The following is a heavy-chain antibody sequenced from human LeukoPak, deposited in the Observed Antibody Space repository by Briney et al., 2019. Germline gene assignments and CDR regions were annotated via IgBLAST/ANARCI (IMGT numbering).Heavy chain of an antibody. CDR1: GFTFSSYA. J-gene: IGHJ3*02. D-gene: IGHD2-8*01. Sequence: GGSLRLSCAASGFTFSSYAMSWVRQAPGKGLEWVSAISGSGGSTYYADSVKGRFTISRDNSKNTLYLQMNSLRAEDTAVYYCAKASLYCTNGVCYSWAFDIWGQGTIVTVSS. CDR3: AKASLYCTNGVCYSWAFDI. V-gene: IGHV3-23*01. CDR2: ISGSGGST.